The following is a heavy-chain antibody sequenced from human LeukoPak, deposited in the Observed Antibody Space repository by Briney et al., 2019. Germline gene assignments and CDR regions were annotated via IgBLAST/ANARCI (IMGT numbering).Heavy chain of an antibody. CDR1: GFTFSYSA. Sequence: PGGSLRLSCAASGFTFSYSAMNWVRQAPGKGLEWVSAISGSDGSTYYADSVKGRFTISRDNSKNTLYLQMNSLRAEDTAVYYCAKGGVYSYFDYWGQGALGTVSS. D-gene: IGHD5/OR15-5a*01. CDR3: AKGGVYSYFDY. V-gene: IGHV3-23*01. CDR2: ISGSDGST. J-gene: IGHJ4*02.